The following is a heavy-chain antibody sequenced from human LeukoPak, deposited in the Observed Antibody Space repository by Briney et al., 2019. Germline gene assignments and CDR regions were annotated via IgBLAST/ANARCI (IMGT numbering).Heavy chain of an antibody. J-gene: IGHJ3*02. CDR1: GGSIRSGSYY. V-gene: IGHV4-39*01. CDR3: ARHLYYDSSASEGDGRTFDI. D-gene: IGHD3-22*01. CDR2: IYYRGST. Sequence: SETLSLTCTVSGGSIRSGSYYWGWIRQPPGKGLEWIGSIYYRGSTYYNPSLKSRVTISVDTCKNHSSLKLSSVTAADTAVYYCARHLYYDSSASEGDGRTFDIWGQGTMVTVSS.